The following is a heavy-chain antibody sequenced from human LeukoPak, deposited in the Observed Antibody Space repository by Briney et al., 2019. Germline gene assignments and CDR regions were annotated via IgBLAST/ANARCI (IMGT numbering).Heavy chain of an antibody. CDR1: GYTFTGDY. V-gene: IGHV1-2*02. J-gene: IGHJ4*02. CDR3: ARESIAAAGGIDY. CDR2: INPNSGGT. Sequence: PMASVKVSCKASGYTFTGDYMHWVRQAPRQGLEWMGWINPNSGGTNYAQKFQGRVTMTRDTSISTAYMELSRLRSDDTAVYYCARESIAAAGGIDYWGQGTLVTVSS. D-gene: IGHD6-13*01.